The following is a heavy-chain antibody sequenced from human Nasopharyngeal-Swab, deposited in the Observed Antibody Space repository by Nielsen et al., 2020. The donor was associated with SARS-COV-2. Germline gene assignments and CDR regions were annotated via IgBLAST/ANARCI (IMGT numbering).Heavy chain of an antibody. CDR3: ARDPRDRYYYDSSGYQTPGFDY. Sequence: ASVKVSCKASGYTFTGYYMHWVRQAPGQGLEWMGWINPNSGGTNYAQEFQGRVTMTRDTSTSTVYMELSSLRSEDTAVYYCARDPRDRYYYDSSGYQTPGFDYWGQGTLVTVSS. CDR2: INPNSGGT. CDR1: GYTFTGYY. V-gene: IGHV1-2*02. D-gene: IGHD3-22*01. J-gene: IGHJ4*02.